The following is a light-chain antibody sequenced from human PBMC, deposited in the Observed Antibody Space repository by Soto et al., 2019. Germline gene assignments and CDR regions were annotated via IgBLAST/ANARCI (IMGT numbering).Light chain of an antibody. CDR2: GTS. CDR1: QSFSSSY. J-gene: IGKJ1*01. Sequence: ENVLTQSPGTLSLSPGERATLSCRASQSFSSSYLAWYQQEPGQAPRLLIYGTSTRATGVPDRFSGSGSQTDFTLTISRLEPEDFAVYYCQQYGSLGTFGQGTRVEIK. CDR3: QQYGSLGT. V-gene: IGKV3-20*01.